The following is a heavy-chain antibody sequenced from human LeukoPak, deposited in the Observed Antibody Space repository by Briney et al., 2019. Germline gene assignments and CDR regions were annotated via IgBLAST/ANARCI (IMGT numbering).Heavy chain of an antibody. CDR3: ARCGSWSDYYYMDV. CDR2: ISAYNGNT. CDR1: GYTFTSYA. D-gene: IGHD1-26*01. V-gene: IGHV1-18*01. J-gene: IGHJ6*03. Sequence: GASVKVSCKASGYTFTSYAMNWVRQAPGRGLEWRGWISAYNGNTNYAQKLQGRVTMTTDTSTSTAYMELRSLRSDDTAVYYCARCGSWSDYYYMDVWGKGTTVTVSS.